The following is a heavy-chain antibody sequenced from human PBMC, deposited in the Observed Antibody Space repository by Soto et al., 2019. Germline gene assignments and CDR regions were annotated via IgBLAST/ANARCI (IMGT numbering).Heavy chain of an antibody. V-gene: IGHV3-53*01. D-gene: IGHD3-10*01. Sequence: PGGSLRLSCAASGFTVSSNYMSWVRQAPGKGLEWVSVIYSGGSTCFADSVKGRFTISRDNSKNTLYLQMNSLRVEDTAVYYCARGPLGSSYYFDYWGQGTLVTVSS. CDR2: IYSGGST. CDR1: GFTVSSNY. J-gene: IGHJ4*02. CDR3: ARGPLGSSYYFDY.